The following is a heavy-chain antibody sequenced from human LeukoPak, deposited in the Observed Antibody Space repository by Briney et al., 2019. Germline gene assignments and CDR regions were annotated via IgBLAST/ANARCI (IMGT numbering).Heavy chain of an antibody. Sequence: PSQTLSLTCTVSGGSISSGDYYWRWIRQPPGKGLEWIGYIYYSGSTYYNPSLKSRVTISVDTSKNQFSLKLSSVTAADTAVYYCARSRTTYDYSNYEGELGYYYYYMDVWGKGTTVTVSS. V-gene: IGHV4-30-4*08. CDR2: IYYSGST. CDR1: GGSISSGDYY. J-gene: IGHJ6*03. CDR3: ARSRTTYDYSNYEGELGYYYYYMDV. D-gene: IGHD4-11*01.